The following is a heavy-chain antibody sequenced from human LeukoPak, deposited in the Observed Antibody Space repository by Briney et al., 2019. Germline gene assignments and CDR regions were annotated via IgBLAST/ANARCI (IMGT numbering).Heavy chain of an antibody. CDR2: INSDRRTT. J-gene: IGHJ4*02. CDR3: ARGGSTWHLDY. D-gene: IGHD6-13*01. V-gene: IGHV3-74*01. CDR1: GFTFSNYW. Sequence: GGSLRLSCAASGFTFSNYWMHWVRQAPGKGPVWVSRINSDRRTTSYADSVKGRFTISRDNGKNTLYLQMNSLRVEDTAVYYCARGGSTWHLDYWGQGTLVTVSS.